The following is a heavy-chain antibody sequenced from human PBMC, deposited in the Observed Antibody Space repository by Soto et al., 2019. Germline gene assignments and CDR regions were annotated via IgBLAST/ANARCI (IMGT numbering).Heavy chain of an antibody. V-gene: IGHV3-33*01. D-gene: IGHD2-21*02. CDR3: GIGDCFFLWAQSYSEVQDWFDP. J-gene: IGHJ5*02. CDR2: IWYDGSNK. Sequence: GGSLRLSCAASGFTFSSYGMHWGRQAPGKGLEWVAVIWYDGSNKYYADSVKGRFTISRDNSKNTLYLQMNSLRAEGTAVYYCGIGDCFFLWAQSYSEVQDWFDPRSQRTLVPVSS. CDR1: GFTFSSYG.